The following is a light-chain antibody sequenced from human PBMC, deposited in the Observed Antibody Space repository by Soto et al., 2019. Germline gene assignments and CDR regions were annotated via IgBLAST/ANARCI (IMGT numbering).Light chain of an antibody. CDR1: SSNIGSNA. V-gene: IGLV1-44*01. Sequence: QSVLTQPPSASGTPGQRVTISCSGASSNIGSNAVNWYQQLPGTAPQLLIYTNNERPSRVPDRFSGSKSGTSASLAITGLQSDDEADYHCAAWDDRLNALVFGGGTELAVL. J-gene: IGLJ3*02. CDR2: TNN. CDR3: AAWDDRLNALV.